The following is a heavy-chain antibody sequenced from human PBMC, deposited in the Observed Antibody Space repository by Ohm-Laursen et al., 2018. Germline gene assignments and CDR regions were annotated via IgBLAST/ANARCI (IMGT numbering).Heavy chain of an antibody. CDR2: IYYSGST. V-gene: IGHV4-39*01. D-gene: IGHD5-24*01. Sequence: SETLSLTCAVSGDSISTSSYYWGWIRQPPGKGLEWIGSIYYSGSTYYNPSLKSRVTISVDTSKNQFSLKLSSVTAADTAVYYCARLGSLATMKNWFDPWGQGTLVTVSS. CDR3: ARLGSLATMKNWFDP. CDR1: GDSISTSSYY. J-gene: IGHJ5*02.